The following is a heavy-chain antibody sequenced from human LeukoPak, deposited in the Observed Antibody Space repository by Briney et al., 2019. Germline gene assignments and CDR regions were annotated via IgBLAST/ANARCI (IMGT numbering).Heavy chain of an antibody. J-gene: IGHJ4*02. D-gene: IGHD3-22*01. CDR2: IIPILGIA. CDR1: VGTFSSYA. Sequence: SVKVSCKASVGTFSSYAISWVRQAPGQGLEWMGRIIPILGIANYAQKFQGRVTITADKSTSTAYMELSSLRSEDTAVYYCARDPDSSVIGNYWGQGTLVTVSS. V-gene: IGHV1-69*04. CDR3: ARDPDSSVIGNY.